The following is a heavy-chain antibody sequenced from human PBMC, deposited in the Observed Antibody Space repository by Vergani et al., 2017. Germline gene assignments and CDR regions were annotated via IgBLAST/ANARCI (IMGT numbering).Heavy chain of an antibody. CDR1: GFTFGDYA. CDR2: IRSKAYGGTT. V-gene: IGHV3-49*03. CDR3: TRVGDGDYVIGFGFDY. D-gene: IGHD4-17*01. J-gene: IGHJ4*02. Sequence: EVQLVESGGGLVQPGRSLRLSCTASGFTFGDYAMSWFRQAPGKGLEWVGFIRSKAYGGTTEYAASVKGRFTILRDDSKSIAYLQMNSLKTEDTAVYYCTRVGDGDYVIGFGFDYWGQGTLVTVSS.